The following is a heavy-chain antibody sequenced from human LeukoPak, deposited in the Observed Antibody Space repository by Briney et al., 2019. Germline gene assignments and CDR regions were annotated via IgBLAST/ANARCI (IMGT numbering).Heavy chain of an antibody. CDR2: ISGSGGST. J-gene: IGHJ4*02. V-gene: IGHV3-23*01. CDR3: AKHDRRSVAGSVGVDY. D-gene: IGHD6-19*01. CDR1: GFTFGSYA. Sequence: GGSLRLSCAASGFTFGSYAMSWVRQAPGKGLEWVSAISGSGGSTYYADSVKGRFTISRDNSKNTLNLQMNSLRAEDTALYYCAKHDRRSVAGSVGVDYWGQGTLVTVSS.